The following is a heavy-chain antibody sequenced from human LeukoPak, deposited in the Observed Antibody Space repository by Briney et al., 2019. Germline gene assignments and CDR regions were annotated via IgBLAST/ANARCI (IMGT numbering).Heavy chain of an antibody. J-gene: IGHJ4*02. V-gene: IGHV3-33*08. CDR3: ARKGGYSFHFDY. D-gene: IGHD5-18*01. CDR2: IWYDGSNK. CDR1: GFAFSSYG. Sequence: PGRSLRLSCVASGFAFSSYGMHWVRQAPGKGLEWVAVIWYDGSNKYYADSVKGRFTISRDNSKNTLYLQMNSLRAEDTAVYYCARKGGYSFHFDYWGQGTLVTVSS.